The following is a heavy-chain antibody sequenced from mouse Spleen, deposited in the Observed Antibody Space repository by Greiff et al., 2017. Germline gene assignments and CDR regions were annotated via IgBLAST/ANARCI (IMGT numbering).Heavy chain of an antibody. CDR1: GYAFSSSW. CDR2: IYPGDGDT. CDR3: ARLPSMDY. D-gene: IGHD2-12*01. V-gene: IGHV1-82*01. Sequence: QVQLQQSGPELVKPGASVKISCKASGYAFSSSWMNWVKQRPGKGLEWIGRIYPGDGDTNYNGKFKGKATLTADKSSSTAYMQLRSLTSEDSAVYCCARLPSMDYWGQGTSVTVSS. J-gene: IGHJ4*01.